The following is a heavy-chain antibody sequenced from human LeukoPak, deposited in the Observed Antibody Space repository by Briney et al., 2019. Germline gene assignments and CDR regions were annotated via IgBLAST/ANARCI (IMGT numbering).Heavy chain of an antibody. V-gene: IGHV4-34*01. Sequence: SETLSLTCAVYGGSLSAYYWTWIRQPPGKGLEWIGEINHGGSTNYNPSLKSRVTISVDTSKNQFSLKLSSVTAADTAVYYCAREREYGSGSYYTSYFDYWGQGTLVTVSS. CDR1: GGSLSAYY. D-gene: IGHD3-10*01. CDR3: AREREYGSGSYYTSYFDY. CDR2: INHGGST. J-gene: IGHJ4*02.